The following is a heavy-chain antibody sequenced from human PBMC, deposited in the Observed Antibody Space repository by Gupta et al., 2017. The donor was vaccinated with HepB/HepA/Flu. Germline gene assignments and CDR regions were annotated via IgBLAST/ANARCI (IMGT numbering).Heavy chain of an antibody. J-gene: IGHJ4*02. CDR2: IYYSGST. CDR3: ARGVDSYGSDY. D-gene: IGHD5-18*01. V-gene: IGHV4-59*01. Sequence: QVQLQESGPGLVKPSETLYLTCTVSGGSISSYYWSWIRQPPGKGLEWIGYIYYSGSTNYNPSLKSRVTISVDTSKNQFSLKLSSVTAADTAVYYCARGVDSYGSDYWGQGTLVTVSS. CDR1: GGSISSYY.